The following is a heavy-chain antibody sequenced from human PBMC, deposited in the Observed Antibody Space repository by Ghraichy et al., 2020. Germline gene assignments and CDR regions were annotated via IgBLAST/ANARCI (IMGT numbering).Heavy chain of an antibody. CDR2: IYYSGST. V-gene: IGHV4-39*07. CDR3: ARVHSNWFFDY. J-gene: IGHJ4*02. CDR1: GGSISSSSYY. Sequence: ESLNISCTVSGGSISSSSYYWGWIRQPPGKGLEWIGSIYYSGSTYYNPSLKSRVTISVDTSKNQFSLKLSSVTAADTAVYYCARVHSNWFFDYWGQGTLVTVSS. D-gene: IGHD1-20*01.